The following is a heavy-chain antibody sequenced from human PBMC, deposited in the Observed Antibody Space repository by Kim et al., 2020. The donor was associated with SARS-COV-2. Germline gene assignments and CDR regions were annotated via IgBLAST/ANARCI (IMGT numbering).Heavy chain of an antibody. CDR3: ARDQESRYSSGWHFDY. CDR2: ISYDGSNK. V-gene: IGHV3-30*04. D-gene: IGHD6-19*01. J-gene: IGHJ4*02. Sequence: GGSLSLSCAASGFTFSSYDMHWVRQAPGKGLEWVAVISYDGSNKYYADSVKGRFTISRDNSKNTLYLQMNSLRAEDTAVYYCARDQESRYSSGWHFDYWGQRNMVTVSS. CDR1: GFTFSSYD.